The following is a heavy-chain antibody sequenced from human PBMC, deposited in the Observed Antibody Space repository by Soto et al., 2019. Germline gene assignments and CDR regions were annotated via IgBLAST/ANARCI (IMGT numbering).Heavy chain of an antibody. CDR1: GGTFSSYA. D-gene: IGHD3-3*01. Sequence: GASVKVSCKASGGTFSSYAISWVRQAPGQGLERMGGIIPIFGTANYAQKFQGRVTITADKSTSTAYMELSSLRSEDTAVYYCATHGGVLRFLEWSKPYYYGMDVWGQGTTVTVSS. CDR3: ATHGGVLRFLEWSKPYYYGMDV. V-gene: IGHV1-69*06. J-gene: IGHJ6*02. CDR2: IIPIFGTA.